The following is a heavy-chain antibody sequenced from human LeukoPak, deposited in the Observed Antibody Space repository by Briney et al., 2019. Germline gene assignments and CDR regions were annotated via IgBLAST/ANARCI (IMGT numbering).Heavy chain of an antibody. J-gene: IGHJ4*02. V-gene: IGHV3-48*04. Sequence: PGGSLRLSCAASGFTFSSYSMNWVRQAPGKGLEWVSYISSSSSTIYYADSVKGRFTVSRDNGKRSLYLHMNSLRAEDTAVYYCARGAINSGSYDAYFDYWGQGTLVTVSS. CDR1: GFTFSSYS. CDR2: ISSSSSTI. D-gene: IGHD1-26*01. CDR3: ARGAINSGSYDAYFDY.